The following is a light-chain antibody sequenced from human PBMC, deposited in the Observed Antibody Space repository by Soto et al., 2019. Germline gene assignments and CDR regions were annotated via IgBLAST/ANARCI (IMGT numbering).Light chain of an antibody. CDR3: QQYGSSGT. Sequence: EVVLTQSPATLSLSQGERATLSCRASQSVGNNYLARYQQQPGQAPRLLIYGASNSATAIPDTFSGRGSGTDFTLTISSPEPGDCAGYYCQQYGSSGTFGQGANVDVK. V-gene: IGKV3-20*01. CDR2: GAS. J-gene: IGKJ1*01. CDR1: QSVGNNY.